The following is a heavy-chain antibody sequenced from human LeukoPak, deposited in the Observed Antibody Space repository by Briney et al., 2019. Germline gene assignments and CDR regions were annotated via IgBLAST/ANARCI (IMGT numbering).Heavy chain of an antibody. CDR2: IYYSGST. J-gene: IGHJ6*02. CDR3: VYYDPFYGMDV. V-gene: IGHV4-31*03. D-gene: IGHD3-22*01. Sequence: SETLSLTCTVSGGSISSGGYYWSWIRQHPGKGLEWIGYIYYSGSTYYNPSLKSRVTISVDTSKNQFSLKLSSVTAADTAVYYCVYYDPFYGMDVWGQGTTVTVSS. CDR1: GGSISSGGYY.